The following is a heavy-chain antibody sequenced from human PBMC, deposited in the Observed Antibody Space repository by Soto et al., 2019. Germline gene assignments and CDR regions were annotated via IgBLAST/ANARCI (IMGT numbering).Heavy chain of an antibody. D-gene: IGHD3-16*01. J-gene: IGHJ3*02. V-gene: IGHV3-23*01. CDR3: AKEGGGGGAFDI. CDR1: RFTFSSYA. CDR2: ISGSGGST. Sequence: PGGSLRLSCAASRFTFSSYAMSWVRQAPGKGLEWVSAISGSGGSTYYADSVEGRFTISRDNSKNTLYLQMNSLRAEDTAVYYCAKEGGGGGAFDIWGQGTMVTVSS.